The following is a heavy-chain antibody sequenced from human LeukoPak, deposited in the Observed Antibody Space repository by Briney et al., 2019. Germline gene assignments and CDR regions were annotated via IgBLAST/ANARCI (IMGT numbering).Heavy chain of an antibody. CDR2: IIPIFGTA. CDR1: GGTFSSYA. J-gene: IGHJ4*02. D-gene: IGHD3-22*01. Sequence: SVKVSCKASGGTFSSYAISWVRQAPGQGLEWMGGIIPIFGTANYAQKFQGRVTITADESTSTTYMELSSLRSEDTAVYYCAREGLNYYDSSGYPPNLDYWGQGTLVTVSS. CDR3: AREGLNYYDSSGYPPNLDY. V-gene: IGHV1-69*13.